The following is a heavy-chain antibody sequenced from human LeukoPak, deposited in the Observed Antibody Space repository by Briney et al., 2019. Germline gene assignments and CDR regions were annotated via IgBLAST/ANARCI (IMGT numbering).Heavy chain of an antibody. CDR2: IYYSGST. Sequence: KPSETLSLTCTVSGGSISSGTYYWGWISQPPGKGLECIGTIYYSGSTSYNPSLKSRVTISVDTSKNQFSLKLTSVTAADTAVYYCAGTYRLRRFDPWGQGTLVTVSS. CDR1: GGSISSGTYY. CDR3: AGTYRLRRFDP. V-gene: IGHV4-39*01. J-gene: IGHJ5*02. D-gene: IGHD2-2*02.